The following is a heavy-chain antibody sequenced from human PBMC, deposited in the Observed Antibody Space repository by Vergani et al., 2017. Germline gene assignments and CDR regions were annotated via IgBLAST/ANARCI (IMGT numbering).Heavy chain of an antibody. D-gene: IGHD3-22*01. V-gene: IGHV3-13*01. Sequence: EVQLLESGGDLVQPGGSLRLSCAASGFTSSTYDMHWVRQATGKGLEWVSAIGTAGDTYYPGSVKGRFTISRENAKNSLYLQMNSLRAEDTAVYYCARDLFYYDSSGYYSGFFDYWGQGTLVTVSS. CDR1: GFTSSTYD. CDR3: ARDLFYYDSSGYYSGFFDY. J-gene: IGHJ4*02. CDR2: IGTAGDT.